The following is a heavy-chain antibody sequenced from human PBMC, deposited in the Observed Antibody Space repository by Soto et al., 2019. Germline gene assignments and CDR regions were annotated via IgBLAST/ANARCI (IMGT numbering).Heavy chain of an antibody. V-gene: IGHV1-8*01. D-gene: IGHD2-15*01. CDR3: VRQPGGVATPGDDY. CDR2: MNPDSGDT. J-gene: IGHJ4*02. CDR1: GYPFSAFD. Sequence: QVQLVQSGAEVKKPGASVKVSCEASGYPFSAFDINWVRQAGGQGLEWMGCMNPDSGDTAFAQRFQDRITMTRSTSISTAYMELSRLTSDDTAVYFCVRQPGGVATPGDDYWGQGTLVTVSS.